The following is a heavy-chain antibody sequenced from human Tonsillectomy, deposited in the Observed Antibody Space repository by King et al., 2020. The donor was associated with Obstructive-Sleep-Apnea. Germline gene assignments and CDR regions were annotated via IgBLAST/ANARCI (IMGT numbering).Heavy chain of an antibody. D-gene: IGHD3-3*01. J-gene: IGHJ6*02. CDR3: ARGGLRITIFGVVIIRSSMDV. Sequence: VQLQQWGAGLLKPSETLSLTCAVYGVSFSGYYWSWIRQPPGKGLEWIGEINHSGSTNYNPSLKSRVTISVDTSKNQFSLKLSSVTAADTAVYYCARGGLRITIFGVVIIRSSMDVWGQGTTVTVSS. CDR2: INHSGST. V-gene: IGHV4-34*01. CDR1: GVSFSGYY.